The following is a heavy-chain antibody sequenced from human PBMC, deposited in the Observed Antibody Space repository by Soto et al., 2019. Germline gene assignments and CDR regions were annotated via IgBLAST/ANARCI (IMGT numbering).Heavy chain of an antibody. J-gene: IGHJ4*02. CDR1: GFTFSSYG. D-gene: IGHD3-22*01. CDR3: ASLDPDSSGYYLVY. CDR2: ISYDGSNK. V-gene: IGHV3-30*03. Sequence: GGSLRLSCAASGFTFSSYGMHWVRQAPGKGLEWVAVISYDGSNKYYADSVKDRFTISRDNSKNTLYLQMNSLRAEDTAVYYCASLDPDSSGYYLVYWGQGTLVTVSS.